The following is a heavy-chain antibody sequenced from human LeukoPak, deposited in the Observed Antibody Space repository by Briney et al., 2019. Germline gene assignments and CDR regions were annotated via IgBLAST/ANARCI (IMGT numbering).Heavy chain of an antibody. Sequence: ASVKVSCKASGDTFTSYGFSWVRQAPGQGLEWMGWISGYNGNTNYAQKFQGRDTMTADTSTSTAYMELRSLRSDDTAVYYCARPTYCSGGSCYPSEYYYYGMDVWGQGTTVTVSS. CDR1: GDTFTSYG. CDR2: ISGYNGNT. CDR3: ARPTYCSGGSCYPSEYYYYGMDV. J-gene: IGHJ6*02. D-gene: IGHD2-15*01. V-gene: IGHV1-18*01.